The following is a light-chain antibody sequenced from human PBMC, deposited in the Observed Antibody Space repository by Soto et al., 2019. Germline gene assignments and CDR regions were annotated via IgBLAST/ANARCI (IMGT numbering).Light chain of an antibody. CDR2: GAS. CDR3: QQYGSSPRWT. Sequence: VLTQSPGTLSLSPGGSLTLSCKASQSVSSTSLAWYQKKPGQAPRLVFCGASSRATGIPDRFSGSGSGTDLTLTISRLETEDFAAYFCQQYGSSPRWTFGQGTKVDIK. J-gene: IGKJ1*01. CDR1: QSVSSTS. V-gene: IGKV3-20*01.